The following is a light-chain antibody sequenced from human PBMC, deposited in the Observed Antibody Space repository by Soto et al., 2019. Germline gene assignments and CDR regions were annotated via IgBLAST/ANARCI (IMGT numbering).Light chain of an antibody. CDR2: DAS. CDR1: QSISSW. CDR3: QQYNSYPMYT. V-gene: IGKV1-5*01. Sequence: DIQMTQSPSTLSASVGDRVTITCRASQSISSWLAWYQQKPGKAPKLLIYDASSLESGVPSRFSGSGSGTEFTLTLSSLQPDDFATYYCQQYNSYPMYTFGQGTKLEIK. J-gene: IGKJ2*01.